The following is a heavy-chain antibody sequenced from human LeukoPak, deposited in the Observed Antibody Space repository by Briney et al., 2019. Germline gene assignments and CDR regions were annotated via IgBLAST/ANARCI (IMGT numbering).Heavy chain of an antibody. J-gene: IGHJ3*02. Sequence: SETLSLTCTVYAGSISSSRYYWGWIREPPGRGLEGFGSSYYSGSTYYNPSLKSRVTISVDTSKNQFSLKLSSVTAADTAVYYCARPTHSRRYSSSWGAFDIWGQGTMVTVSS. D-gene: IGHD6-13*01. V-gene: IGHV4-39*01. CDR2: SYYSGST. CDR1: AGSISSSRYY. CDR3: ARPTHSRRYSSSWGAFDI.